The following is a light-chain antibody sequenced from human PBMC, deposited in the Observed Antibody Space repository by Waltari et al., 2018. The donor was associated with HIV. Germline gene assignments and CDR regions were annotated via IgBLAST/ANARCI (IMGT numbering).Light chain of an antibody. V-gene: IGKV1-33*01. CDR3: QQSDNLPLT. Sequence: DIQLTQYTSSLSASLGDRVIITCQASQGITNYLNWYQQKPGKAPKLLIYRASSLERGVPSRFSGSGSGTYFTFTISSLQHEYIATYYCQQSDNLPLTFGGGTRVEIK. CDR2: RAS. J-gene: IGKJ4*01. CDR1: QGITNY.